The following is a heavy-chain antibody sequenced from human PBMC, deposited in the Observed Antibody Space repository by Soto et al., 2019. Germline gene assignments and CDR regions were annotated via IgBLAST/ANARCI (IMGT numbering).Heavy chain of an antibody. CDR2: INAGNGNT. CDR1: GYTFTSYA. Sequence: GASVKVSCKASGYTFTSYAMHWVRQAPGQRLEWMGWINAGNGNTKYSQKFQGRVTITRDTSASTAYMELSSLRSEDTAVYYCARDLPGTGTFRFDPWGQGTLVTVSS. CDR3: ARDLPGTGTFRFDP. V-gene: IGHV1-3*01. J-gene: IGHJ5*02. D-gene: IGHD1-1*01.